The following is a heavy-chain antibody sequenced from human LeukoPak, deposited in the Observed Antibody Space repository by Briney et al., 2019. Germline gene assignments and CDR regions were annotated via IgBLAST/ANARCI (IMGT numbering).Heavy chain of an antibody. Sequence: NPGGSLRLSCAASGFTFSSYAMSWVRQAPGKGLEWVSAISGSGGSTYYADSVKGRFTISRDNSKNTLYLQMNSLRAEDTAVYYCAKDLIGSQKAVPSAFDIWGQGTMVTVSS. J-gene: IGHJ3*02. CDR3: AKDLIGSQKAVPSAFDI. CDR1: GFTFSSYA. V-gene: IGHV3-23*01. D-gene: IGHD6-19*01. CDR2: ISGSGGST.